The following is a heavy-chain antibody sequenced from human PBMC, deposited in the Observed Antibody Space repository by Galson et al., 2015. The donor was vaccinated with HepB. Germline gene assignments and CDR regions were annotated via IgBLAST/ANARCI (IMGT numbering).Heavy chain of an antibody. CDR1: GFTFSTYG. CDR2: IWYDGTNK. D-gene: IGHD4-17*01. CDR3: VRGSTVTYYFDY. V-gene: IGHV3-33*08. J-gene: IGHJ4*02. Sequence: SLRLSCAASGFTFSTYGMHWVRQAPGKGLEWVAVIWYDGTNKYYADSLKGRVTISRDNSKNTLYLQLNSLRVEDTAVYYCVRGSTVTYYFDYWGQGTLVTVSS.